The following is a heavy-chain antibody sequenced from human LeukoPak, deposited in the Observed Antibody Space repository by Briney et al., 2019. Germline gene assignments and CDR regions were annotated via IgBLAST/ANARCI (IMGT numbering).Heavy chain of an antibody. CDR2: IYTSGST. Sequence: PSETLSLTCTVSGGSISSYYWSWIRQPPGKGLEWIGYIYTSGSTNYNPSLKSRVTISVDTSKNQFSLKLSSVTAADTAVYYCARAVLSSLHYYYHMDVWGKGTTVTVSS. J-gene: IGHJ6*03. CDR3: ARAVLSSLHYYYHMDV. CDR1: GGSISSYY. D-gene: IGHD3-10*01. V-gene: IGHV4-4*09.